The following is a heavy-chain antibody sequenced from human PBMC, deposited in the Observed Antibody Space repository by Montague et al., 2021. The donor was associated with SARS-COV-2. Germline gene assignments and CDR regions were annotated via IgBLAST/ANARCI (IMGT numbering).Heavy chain of an antibody. Sequence: SETLSLTCTVSGGSITNNYYWGWIRQPPGKGLEWIGTIYHSGTTYYNPPLKSRVTISVDTSNNQFSLKLTSVTAADTAVYYCARRHIVASNRAFDYWGQGTLVTVSS. CDR1: GGSITNNYY. J-gene: IGHJ4*02. D-gene: IGHD2-21*01. CDR2: IYHSGTT. V-gene: IGHV4-38-2*02. CDR3: ARRHIVASNRAFDY.